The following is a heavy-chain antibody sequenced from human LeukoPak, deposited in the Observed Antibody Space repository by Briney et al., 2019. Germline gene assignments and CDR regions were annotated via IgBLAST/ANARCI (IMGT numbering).Heavy chain of an antibody. CDR2: IIPIFGTA. CDR1: GGTFSSYA. D-gene: IGHD3-16*02. V-gene: IGHV1-69*06. CDR3: AGYDYVCGSYRSQQLDY. Sequence: GSSVKVSCKASGGTFSSYAISWVRQAPGQGLEWMGGIIPIFGTANYAQKFQGRVTITADKSTSTAYMELSSLRSEDTAVYYCAGYDYVCGSYRSQQLDYWGQGTLVTVSS. J-gene: IGHJ4*02.